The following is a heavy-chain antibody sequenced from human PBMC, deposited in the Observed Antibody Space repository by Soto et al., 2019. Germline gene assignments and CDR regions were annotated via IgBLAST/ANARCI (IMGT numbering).Heavy chain of an antibody. D-gene: IGHD2-21*02. CDR1: GYSIRNGYC. Sequence: SETLSLTCAVSGYSIRNGYCWGWIRQPPGKGLEWIGTIYHSGSTYYNPSLKSRVTISVDASENHFSLKLSSVTAADTAVYYCARVGPYCGGDCYSPPPWGQGTLVTVSS. CDR3: ARVGPYCGGDCYSPPP. V-gene: IGHV4-38-2*01. J-gene: IGHJ5*02. CDR2: IYHSGST.